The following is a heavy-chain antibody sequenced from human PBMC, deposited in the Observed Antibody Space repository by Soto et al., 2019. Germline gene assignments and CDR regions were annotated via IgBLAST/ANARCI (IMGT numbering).Heavy chain of an antibody. Sequence: EGQLLESGGGLVQPGGSLRLSCAASGFTFGSYAMSWVRQAPGKGLEWVSAISGGTSSTYYADSVKGRFTISRDNSKNMLYLQMNSLRAEDTAVYYCAKERWAAAGTPTLDYWGQGTLVTVSS. J-gene: IGHJ4*02. CDR1: GFTFGSYA. CDR2: ISGGTSST. V-gene: IGHV3-23*01. D-gene: IGHD6-13*01. CDR3: AKERWAAAGTPTLDY.